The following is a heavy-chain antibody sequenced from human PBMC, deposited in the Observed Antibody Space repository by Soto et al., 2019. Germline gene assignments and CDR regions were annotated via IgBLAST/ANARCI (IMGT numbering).Heavy chain of an antibody. CDR1: GYTFTGYY. Sequence: ASVKVSCKASGYTFTGYYVHWVRQAPGQGLEWMGWINPNSGDTYLAQRFQGRVTMNRDTSIGTAYMELRGLTSDDTAEYYCARGGAIVAAGTRVYLYNAMDVWGQGTTVTVSS. V-gene: IGHV1-2*02. CDR3: ARGGAIVAAGTRVYLYNAMDV. CDR2: INPNSGDT. J-gene: IGHJ6*02. D-gene: IGHD1-26*01.